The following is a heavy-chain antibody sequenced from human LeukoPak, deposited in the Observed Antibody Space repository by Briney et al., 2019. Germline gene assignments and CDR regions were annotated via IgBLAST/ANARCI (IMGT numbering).Heavy chain of an antibody. J-gene: IGHJ6*03. D-gene: IGHD2-15*01. CDR2: ISSDSSTI. CDR3: ARVLRYCSGGNCYSGGLGYMDV. V-gene: IGHV3-48*01. Sequence: GGSLRLSCAASGFTFSTYSINWVRQAPGKGLEWVSYISSDSSTIYYADSLKGRFTISRDNAKNSLFLQMNSLRAEDTAVYYCARVLRYCSGGNCYSGGLGYMDVWGKGTTVTISS. CDR1: GFTFSTYS.